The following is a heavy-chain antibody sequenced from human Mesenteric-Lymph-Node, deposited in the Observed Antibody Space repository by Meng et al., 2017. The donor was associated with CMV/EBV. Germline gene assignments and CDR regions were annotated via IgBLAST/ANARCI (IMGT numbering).Heavy chain of an antibody. CDR1: GYSFTSYG. CDR3: ARDLKVLRFFS. D-gene: IGHD3-3*01. Sequence: ASVKVSCKASGYSFTSYGISWVRQAPGQGLEWMGWISSYNGNTKYAQKLQGRVTMTTDTSTSTAYMELRSLRSDDTAVYYCARDLKVLRFFSWGQGTLVTVSS. CDR2: ISSYNGNT. J-gene: IGHJ5*02. V-gene: IGHV1-18*01.